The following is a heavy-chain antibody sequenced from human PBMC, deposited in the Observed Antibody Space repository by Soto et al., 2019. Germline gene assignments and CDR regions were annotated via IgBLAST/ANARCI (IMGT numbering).Heavy chain of an antibody. J-gene: IGHJ4*02. D-gene: IGHD2-2*01. V-gene: IGHV3-74*01. CDR3: ATAVPFDC. Sequence: EVQLVESGGGLVQPGGSLRLSCAASGFTFSSYWMHWVRQAPGKGLVWVSRINSAGSSTSYAASVKGRFTISRDNAKNTLYLQINSLRAEDTAVYYCATAVPFDCWGQGTLVTVYS. CDR2: INSAGSST. CDR1: GFTFSSYW.